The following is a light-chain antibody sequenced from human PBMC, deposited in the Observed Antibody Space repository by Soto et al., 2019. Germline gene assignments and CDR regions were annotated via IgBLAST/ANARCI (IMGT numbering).Light chain of an antibody. J-gene: IGKJ4*01. V-gene: IGKV3-11*01. CDR3: QQRSNWPQLT. Sequence: EIVLTQSPATLSLSPGERAALCCRASQSVSSYLAWYQQKPGQAPRLLIYDASNRATGIPARFSGSGSGTDLTLTISSLEPEAFAVYYCQQRSNWPQLTFGGGTKVEIK. CDR1: QSVSSY. CDR2: DAS.